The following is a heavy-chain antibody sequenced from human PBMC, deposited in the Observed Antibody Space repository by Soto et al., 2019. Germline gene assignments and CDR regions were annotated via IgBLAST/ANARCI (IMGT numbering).Heavy chain of an antibody. D-gene: IGHD3-10*01. CDR3: ARDRDYYGMDV. V-gene: IGHV4-31*03. CDR2: IYYSGST. J-gene: IGHJ6*02. CDR1: GGSISSGGYY. Sequence: SETLSLTCTVSGGSISSGGYYWSWIRQHPGKGLEWIGYIYYSGSTYYNPSLKSRVTISVDTPKNQFSLKLSSVTAADTAVYYCARDRDYYGMDVWGQGTTVTVSS.